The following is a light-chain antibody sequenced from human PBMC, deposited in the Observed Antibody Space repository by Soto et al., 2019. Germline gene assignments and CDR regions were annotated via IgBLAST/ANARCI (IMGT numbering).Light chain of an antibody. V-gene: IGKV1-39*01. J-gene: IGKJ1*01. CDR3: QPSFSTLWT. Sequence: DIQMTQSPSSLYASVGDRVTLTCRASQSISSYLNWYQQKPGKAPKLLIYAAYSLQIGVTSRFSGSGSGTDFTLTISSLQPEDFATYYCQPSFSTLWTFGQGTQVDIK. CDR2: AAY. CDR1: QSISSY.